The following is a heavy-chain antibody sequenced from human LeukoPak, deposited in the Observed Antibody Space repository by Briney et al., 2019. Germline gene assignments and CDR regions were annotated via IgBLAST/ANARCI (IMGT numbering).Heavy chain of an antibody. Sequence: SQTLSLTCTVSGGSISSGSYYWSWIRQHPGKDLEWIGNIYYSGNTYYNPSLKSRVTISVDTSKNQFSLKLNSVTAADTAMYYCARHGGANADYWGQGTLVTVSS. CDR3: ARHGGANADY. CDR2: IYYSGNT. D-gene: IGHD2-21*01. V-gene: IGHV4-31*03. CDR1: GGSISSGSYY. J-gene: IGHJ4*02.